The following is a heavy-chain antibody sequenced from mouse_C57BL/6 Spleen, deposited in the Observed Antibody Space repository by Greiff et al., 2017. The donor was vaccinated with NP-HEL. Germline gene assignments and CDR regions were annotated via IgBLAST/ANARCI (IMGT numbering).Heavy chain of an antibody. V-gene: IGHV5-17*01. CDR2: ISSGSSTI. Sequence: EVKVEESGGGLVKPGGSLKLSCAASGFTFSDYGMHWVRQAPEKGLEWVAYISSGSSTIYYADTVKGRFTISRDNAKNTLFLQMTSLRSEDTAMYYCARDYYYGSSPSLDYWGQGTSVTVSS. D-gene: IGHD1-1*01. CDR1: GFTFSDYG. CDR3: ARDYYYGSSPSLDY. J-gene: IGHJ4*01.